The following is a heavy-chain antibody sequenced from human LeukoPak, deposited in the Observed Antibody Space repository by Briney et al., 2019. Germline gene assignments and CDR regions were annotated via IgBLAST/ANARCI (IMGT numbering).Heavy chain of an antibody. V-gene: IGHV4-4*02. Sequence: PSGTLSLTCSVSGGSIRTTTWWSWVRQPPGKGLEGIGDIFHYGTTNYNPSLKRRVTMSVDTSSNQFSLTLNSVTAADTAVYYCAGWGVDYGGNFEYSDYWGQGTMVTVSS. CDR1: GGSIRTTTW. J-gene: IGHJ4*02. D-gene: IGHD4-23*01. CDR3: AGWGVDYGGNFEYSDY. CDR2: IFHYGTT.